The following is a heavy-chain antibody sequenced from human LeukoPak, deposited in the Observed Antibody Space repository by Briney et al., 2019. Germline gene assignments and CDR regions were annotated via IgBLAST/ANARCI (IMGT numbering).Heavy chain of an antibody. CDR3: ASLPLPYYYYGMDV. CDR2: ISSSSSTI. D-gene: IGHD3-10*01. J-gene: IGHJ6*02. V-gene: IGHV3-48*04. CDR1: GFTFSSYS. Sequence: GGSLRLSCAASGFTFSSYSMNWVRQAPGKGLEWVSYISSSSSTIYYADSVKGRFTISRDNAKNSLYLQMNSLRAEDTAVYYCASLPLPYYYYGMDVWGQGTTVTVSS.